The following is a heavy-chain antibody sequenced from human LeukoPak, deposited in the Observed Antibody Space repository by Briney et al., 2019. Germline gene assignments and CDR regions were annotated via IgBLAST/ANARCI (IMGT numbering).Heavy chain of an antibody. D-gene: IGHD3-10*01. J-gene: IGHJ5*02. CDR3: AGRRGLNNWFDP. CDR1: GGSISSSSYS. Sequence: PSETLSLTCTVSGGSISSSSYSWSWIRQPPGKGLEWIGYIYYSGSTNYNPSLKSRVTISVDTSKNQFSLKLSSVTAADTAVYYCAGRRGLNNWFDPWGQGTLVTVSS. CDR2: IYYSGST. V-gene: IGHV4-61*05.